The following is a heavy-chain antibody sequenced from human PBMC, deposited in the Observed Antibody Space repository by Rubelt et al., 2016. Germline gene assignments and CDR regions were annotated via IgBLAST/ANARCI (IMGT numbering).Heavy chain of an antibody. CDR1: GGSFSGYY. J-gene: IGHJ5*02. CDR2: INHSGST. Sequence: QVQLQQWGAGLLKPSETLSLTCAVYGGSFSGYYWNWIRQPPGKGLEWIGEINHSGSTNYNPSLKSRVAISVDTSKNQCSRELSSVTAADTAVYYCARGSRQLVRSVYWFDPWGQGTLVTVSS. V-gene: IGHV4-34*01. CDR3: ARGSRQLVRSVYWFDP. D-gene: IGHD6-13*01.